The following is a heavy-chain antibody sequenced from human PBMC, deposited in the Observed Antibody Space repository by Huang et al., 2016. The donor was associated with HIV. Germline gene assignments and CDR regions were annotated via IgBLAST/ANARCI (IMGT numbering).Heavy chain of an antibody. CDR2: ISAYKGNT. J-gene: IGHJ5*01. Sequence: QVELVQSGAEVKKPGASVRVSCKVAGYIFTKYGINWVRQAPGQGLEWMGWISAYKGNTNYAEKFQGRVTLTRDTSATTAYMELRDVTSADTAVYYCARDHWYPLQNWFDLWGQGTLVTVSS. V-gene: IGHV1-18*01. CDR3: ARDHWYPLQNWFDL. D-gene: IGHD1-1*01. CDR1: GYIFTKYG.